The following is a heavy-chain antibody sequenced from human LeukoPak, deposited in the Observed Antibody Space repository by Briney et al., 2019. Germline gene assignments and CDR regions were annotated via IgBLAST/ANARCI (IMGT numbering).Heavy chain of an antibody. CDR3: ARDRELNYYDSSGLSDFDY. V-gene: IGHV1-18*01. J-gene: IGHJ4*02. CDR2: ISAYNGNT. CDR1: GYTFTSYG. Sequence: ASVKVSCKASGYTFTSYGISWVRQAPGQGLEWMGWISAYNGNTNYAQKLQGRVTMTTDTSTSTAYMELRSLRSDDTAVYYCARDRELNYYDSSGLSDFDYWDQGTLVTVSS. D-gene: IGHD3-22*01.